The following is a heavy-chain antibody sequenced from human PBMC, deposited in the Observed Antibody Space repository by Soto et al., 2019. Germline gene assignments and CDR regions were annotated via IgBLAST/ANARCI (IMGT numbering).Heavy chain of an antibody. V-gene: IGHV4-59*08. D-gene: IGHD2-21*02. CDR1: GGSISSYY. Sequence: QVQLQESGPGLVKPSETLSLTCTVSGGSISSYYWSWIRQPPGKGLEWIGYIYYSASTNYSPSLKRRVTISVDTSKNQFSLNLSSVTAADTAVYYCARHLPYCGGDCYSLAYWGQGTLVTVSS. CDR2: IYYSAST. J-gene: IGHJ4*02. CDR3: ARHLPYCGGDCYSLAY.